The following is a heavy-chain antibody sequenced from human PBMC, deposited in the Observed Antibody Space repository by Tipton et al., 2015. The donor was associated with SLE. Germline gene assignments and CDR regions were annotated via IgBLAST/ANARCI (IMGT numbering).Heavy chain of an antibody. J-gene: IGHJ4*02. V-gene: IGHV4-31*03. CDR1: GGSISSDDYY. CDR3: ARGGVGGYDYFDF. Sequence: TLSLTCTVSGGSISSDDYYWTWIRQHPGKGLEWIGYTSKSGSIYYTPSLKSRVTISVDTSKNQFSLKLTSVTAADTAVYYCARGGVGGYDYFDFWGQGTLVTVSS. D-gene: IGHD5-12*01. CDR2: TSKSGSI.